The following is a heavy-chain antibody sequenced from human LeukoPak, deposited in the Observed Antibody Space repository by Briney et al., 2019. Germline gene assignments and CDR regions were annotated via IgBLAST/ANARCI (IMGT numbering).Heavy chain of an antibody. CDR1: GGSISSSSYY. Sequence: SETLSLTCTVSGGSISSSSYYWGWIRQPPGKGLEWIGSIYYSGSTYYNPSLKSRVTISVDTSKNQFSLKLGSVTAADTAVYYCARVPEGTIFGVVSEYYFDYWGQGTLVTVSS. V-gene: IGHV4-39*07. D-gene: IGHD3-3*01. J-gene: IGHJ4*02. CDR2: IYYSGST. CDR3: ARVPEGTIFGVVSEYYFDY.